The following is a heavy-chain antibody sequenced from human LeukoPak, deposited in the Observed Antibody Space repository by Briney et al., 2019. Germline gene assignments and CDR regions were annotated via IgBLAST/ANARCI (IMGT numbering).Heavy chain of an antibody. Sequence: SETLSLTCAVYGGSFSGYYWSWIRQPPGKGLEWIGEINHSGSTNYNSSLKSRVTISVDTSKNQFSLKLSSVTAADTAVYYCAREPTNFWRTYYFDYWGQGTLVTVSS. CDR2: INHSGST. V-gene: IGHV4-34*01. D-gene: IGHD3-3*01. J-gene: IGHJ4*02. CDR3: AREPTNFWRTYYFDY. CDR1: GGSFSGYY.